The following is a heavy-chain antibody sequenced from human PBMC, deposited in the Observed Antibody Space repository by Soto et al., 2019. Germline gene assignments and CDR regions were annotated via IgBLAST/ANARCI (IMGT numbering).Heavy chain of an antibody. CDR1: GGSISSGGYS. Sequence: QLQLQESGAGLVKPSQTLSLTCAVSGGSISSGGYSWGWIRQPPGKGLEWIGYIYHSGSTYYNPSINWRLTISVDRSKSQLALMLSSVTAAYTAGYCCASTSPTLVPAVHIWGQGTMVTVPS. CDR3: ASTSPTLVPAVHI. V-gene: IGHV4-30-2*01. CDR2: IYHSGST. J-gene: IGHJ3*02. D-gene: IGHD3-16*01.